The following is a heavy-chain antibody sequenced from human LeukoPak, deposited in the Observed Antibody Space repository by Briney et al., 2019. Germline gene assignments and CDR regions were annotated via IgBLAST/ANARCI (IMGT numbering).Heavy chain of an antibody. V-gene: IGHV4-34*01. CDR1: GGSFRGYY. CDR2: INHSGST. J-gene: IGHJ4*02. D-gene: IGHD1-26*01. CDR3: ARWEGGSYYDFDY. Sequence: SETLSLTCVVYGGSFRGYYWSWIRQPPGKGLEWIGEINHSGSTNYNPSLKSRVTIAVDTSKNKSSLKLSSVTAADTAVYYCARWEGGSYYDFDYWGQGTLVTVSS.